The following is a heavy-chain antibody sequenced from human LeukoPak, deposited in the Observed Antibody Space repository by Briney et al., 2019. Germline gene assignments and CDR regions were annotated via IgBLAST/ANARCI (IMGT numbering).Heavy chain of an antibody. V-gene: IGHV4-39*01. Sequence: SETLSLTCTVSGGSISSSSYYWGWIRQPPGKGLEWIGSIYYSGSTYYNPSLKSRATISVDTSKNQFSLKLSSVTAADTAVYYCARQNFWSGYYPTGWFDPWGQGTLVTVSS. D-gene: IGHD3-3*01. J-gene: IGHJ5*02. CDR1: GGSISSSSYY. CDR2: IYYSGST. CDR3: ARQNFWSGYYPTGWFDP.